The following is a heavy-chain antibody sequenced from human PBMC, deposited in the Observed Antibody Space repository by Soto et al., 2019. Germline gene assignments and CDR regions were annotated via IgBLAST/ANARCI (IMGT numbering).Heavy chain of an antibody. D-gene: IGHD4-17*01. CDR3: ARTRGAFYGVYYFDY. J-gene: IGHJ4*02. Sequence: PSETLSLTCTVSGGSISSYYWSWIRQPPGKGLEWIGYIYYSGSTNYNPSLKSRVTISVDTSKNQFSLKLSSVTAADTAVYYCARTRGAFYGVYYFDYWGQGTLVTAPQ. CDR1: GGSISSYY. V-gene: IGHV4-59*01. CDR2: IYYSGST.